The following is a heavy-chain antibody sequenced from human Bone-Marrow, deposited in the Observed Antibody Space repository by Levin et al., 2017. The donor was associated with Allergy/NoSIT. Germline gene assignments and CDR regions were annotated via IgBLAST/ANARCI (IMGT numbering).Heavy chain of an antibody. J-gene: IGHJ4*02. D-gene: IGHD2-2*01. V-gene: IGHV3-74*01. CDR2: INSDGSTT. Sequence: GGSLRLSCAASGLTFSSYWMHWVRQAPGKGLVWVSHINSDGSTTGYADSVKGRFTISRDNAKNTLYLQMNSLRAEDTAVYYCASGGGYCRSSTCYFGAFDYWGQGTLVTVSS. CDR3: ASGGGYCRSSTCYFGAFDY. CDR1: GLTFSSYW.